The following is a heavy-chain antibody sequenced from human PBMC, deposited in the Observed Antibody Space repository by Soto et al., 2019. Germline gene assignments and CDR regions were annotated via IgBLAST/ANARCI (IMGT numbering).Heavy chain of an antibody. Sequence: GGSLRLSCAGSGFTFSSYGIHWVRQAPGKGLEWVALISYDGGNEKYTESVKDRFTISRDDSHNVAYLQMSSLRTEDTAIYYCAKPLQQWLLQGSGVDVWGQGTTVTVSS. CDR2: ISYDGGNE. D-gene: IGHD6-19*01. J-gene: IGHJ6*02. CDR1: GFTFSSYG. V-gene: IGHV3-30*18. CDR3: AKPLQQWLLQGSGVDV.